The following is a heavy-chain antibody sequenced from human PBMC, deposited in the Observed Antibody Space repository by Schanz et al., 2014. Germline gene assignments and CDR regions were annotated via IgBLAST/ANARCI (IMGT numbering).Heavy chain of an antibody. Sequence: VQLLDSGGGLVQPGGSLRLSCAASGFTFSTYAMSWFRQPAGKGLEWVAVIWNNGVTKYYADSVRGRFTISRDRFQNTLYLRMSSLRAEDTAVYYCARPRFDYGEVDYWGQGTLVTVSS. V-gene: IGHV3-33*08. D-gene: IGHD4-17*01. CDR3: ARPRFDYGEVDY. J-gene: IGHJ4*02. CDR2: IWNNGVTK. CDR1: GFTFSTYA.